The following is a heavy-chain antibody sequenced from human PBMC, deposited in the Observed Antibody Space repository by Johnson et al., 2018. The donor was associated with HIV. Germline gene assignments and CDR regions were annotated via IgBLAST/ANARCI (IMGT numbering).Heavy chain of an antibody. Sequence: VQLVESGGGVVQPGRSLRLSCAASGFTFSQFAMHWVRQAPGKGLEWVAIISYDGTKKYYADSVRGRFTISRDNAKNSLYLQMNSLRAEDTALYYCAREGIAARPGAFDIWGQGTMVTVSS. J-gene: IGHJ3*02. D-gene: IGHD6-6*01. CDR3: AREGIAARPGAFDI. CDR1: GFTFSQFA. CDR2: ISYDGTKK. V-gene: IGHV3-30*04.